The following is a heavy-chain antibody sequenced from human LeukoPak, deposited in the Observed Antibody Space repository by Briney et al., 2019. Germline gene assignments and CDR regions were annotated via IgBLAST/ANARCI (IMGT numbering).Heavy chain of an antibody. Sequence: SVKVSCKASGGTFSSYAISWVRQAPGQGLEWMGRIIPILGIANYAQKFEGRVTITADKSTSTAYMELSSLRSEDKAVYYCARGYRAVTTYLGVYYYGMDVWGQGTTVTVSS. CDR1: GGTFSSYA. D-gene: IGHD4-17*01. V-gene: IGHV1-69*04. J-gene: IGHJ6*02. CDR2: IIPILGIA. CDR3: ARGYRAVTTYLGVYYYGMDV.